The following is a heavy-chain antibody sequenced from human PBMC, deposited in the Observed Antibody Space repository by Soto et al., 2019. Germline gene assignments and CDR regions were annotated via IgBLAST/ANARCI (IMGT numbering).Heavy chain of an antibody. J-gene: IGHJ4*02. CDR2: INAGNGNT. V-gene: IGHV1-3*05. CDR3: AGAVAVAAAFDY. Sequence: QVQLVQSGAEEKKPGASVKVSCKASGYTFTGYAMHWVRQAPGQRLEWMGWINAGNGNTKYSQKFQGRVTITRDTSASTAYMELSSLRSEDTAVSYCAGAVAVAAAFDYWGQGTLVTVSS. CDR1: GYTFTGYA. D-gene: IGHD6-19*01.